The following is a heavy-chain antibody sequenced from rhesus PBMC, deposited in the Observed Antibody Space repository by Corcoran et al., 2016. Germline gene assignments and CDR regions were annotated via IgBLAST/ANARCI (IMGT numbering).Heavy chain of an antibody. J-gene: IGHJ4*01. Sequence: QVQLQESGPGLVKPSETLSLTCAVSGGSISSGYYYWSWIRQPPGKGLEWIGYITYGGSTRYNPSLKSRVTISRDTSKNQFSLKLSSVTAADTAVYYCARDLWAAAAIDYWGQGVLVTVSS. CDR2: ITYGGST. V-gene: IGHV4-122*02. CDR3: ARDLWAAAAIDY. D-gene: IGHD6-25*01. CDR1: GGSISSGYYY.